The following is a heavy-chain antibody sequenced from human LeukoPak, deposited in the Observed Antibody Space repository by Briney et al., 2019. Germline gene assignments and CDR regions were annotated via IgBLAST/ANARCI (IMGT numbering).Heavy chain of an antibody. CDR2: ITSSSTYT. Sequence: GGSLRLSCAASGFTFSIYNMNWVRQAPGKALEWVSSITSSSTYTYYADSVKGRYTISRDNAKNSLYLQMNSLRAEDTAVYYCARDPYSGDYGPYYYYYMDVWGKGTTVTISS. CDR1: GFTFSIYN. J-gene: IGHJ6*03. D-gene: IGHD1-26*01. V-gene: IGHV3-21*01. CDR3: ARDPYSGDYGPYYYYYMDV.